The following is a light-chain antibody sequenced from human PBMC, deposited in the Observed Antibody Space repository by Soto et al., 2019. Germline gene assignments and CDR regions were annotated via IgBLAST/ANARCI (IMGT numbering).Light chain of an antibody. CDR1: QSVSSS. J-gene: IGKJ1*01. CDR3: QQYVHWPPGT. CDR2: DTS. V-gene: IGKV3-15*01. Sequence: EIVVTQSPATLSVSPGERATLSCRASQSVSSSLAWYQQRPGQAPRLLIYDTSTRAPGIAARFSGSGSGTEFTLTISSLQSEDVAVYYCQQYVHWPPGTFGQGTKVDIK.